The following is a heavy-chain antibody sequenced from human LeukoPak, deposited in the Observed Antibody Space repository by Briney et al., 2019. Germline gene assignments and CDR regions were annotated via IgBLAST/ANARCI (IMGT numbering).Heavy chain of an antibody. CDR2: IYCSGST. J-gene: IGHJ4*02. CDR3: ARVGTTVVDY. Sequence: ASETLSLTCTVSGGSISSYYWSWIRQPPGKGLEWIGYIYCSGSTNYNPSLKSRVTISVDTSKNQFSLKLSSVTAADTAVYYCARVGTTVVDYWGQGTLVTVSS. V-gene: IGHV4-59*01. CDR1: GGSISSYY. D-gene: IGHD4-23*01.